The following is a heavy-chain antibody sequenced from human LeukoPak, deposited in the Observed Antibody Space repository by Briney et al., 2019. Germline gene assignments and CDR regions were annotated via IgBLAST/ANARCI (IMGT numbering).Heavy chain of an antibody. CDR3: ARDKLGGWFDP. CDR2: ISYDGSNK. Sequence: SCKASGYTFTSHYVHWVRQAPGKGLEWVAVISYDGSNKYYADSVKGRFTISRDNFKNTLYLQMNSLRAEDTAVYYCARDKLGGWFDPWGQGTLVTVSS. V-gene: IGHV3-30-3*01. J-gene: IGHJ5*02. CDR1: GYTFTSHY. D-gene: IGHD1-26*01.